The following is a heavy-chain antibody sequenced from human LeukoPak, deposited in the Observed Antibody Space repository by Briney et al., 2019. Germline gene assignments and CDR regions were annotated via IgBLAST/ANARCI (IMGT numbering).Heavy chain of an antibody. J-gene: IGHJ4*02. CDR1: GFTFSSYW. D-gene: IGHD3-10*01. CDR2: IKQDGSEK. V-gene: IGHV3-7*01. CDR3: ARDFGYGSGSYYDY. Sequence: GGSLRLSCAASGFTFSSYWMSRVRQAPGKGLEWVANIKQDGSEKYYVDSVKGRFTISRDNAKNSLYLQMNSLRAEDTAVYYCARDFGYGSGSYYDYWGQGTLVTVSS.